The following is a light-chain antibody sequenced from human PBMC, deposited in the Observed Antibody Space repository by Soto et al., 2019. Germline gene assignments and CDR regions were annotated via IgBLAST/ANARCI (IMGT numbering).Light chain of an antibody. V-gene: IGLV2-14*01. CDR2: EVS. J-gene: IGLJ1*01. Sequence: QSALTQPASVSGSPGQSITISCTGTSSDVGGYNYVSWYQQHPGKAPKLMIFEVSNRPSGVSNRFSGSKSGNTASLTISGLQAADEAEYYCSSYTSSSTLVVFGTGTKLTVL. CDR3: SSYTSSSTLVV. CDR1: SSDVGGYNY.